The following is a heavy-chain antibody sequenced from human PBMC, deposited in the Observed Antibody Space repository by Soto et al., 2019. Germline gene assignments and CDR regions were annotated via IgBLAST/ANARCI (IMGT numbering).Heavy chain of an antibody. J-gene: IGHJ4*02. CDR1: GFTVSSNY. CDR2: ISNNGDTA. V-gene: IGHV3-53*01. D-gene: IGHD3-16*02. CDR3: AKSRVFIGAIVTLLDS. Sequence: GGSLRLSCAASGFTVSSNYMVWVRQAAEKGLEWVASISNNGDTAYYADSVKGRFTISRGNSENTLYLQMNGLRADDTVLYFCAKSRVFIGAIVTLLDSWGQGTQVSVSS.